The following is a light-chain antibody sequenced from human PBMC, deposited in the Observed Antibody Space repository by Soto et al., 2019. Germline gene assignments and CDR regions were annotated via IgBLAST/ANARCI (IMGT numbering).Light chain of an antibody. CDR1: SSDVGSYNL. Sequence: QSALTQPASVSGSPGQSITISCTGTSSDVGSYNLVSWYQHHPCKAPKLILYADSKRPSGVSNRFSGSKSGNTASLTISGLQSEDEADYYCCSYGSGRVLFGGGTKLTVL. V-gene: IGLV2-23*01. J-gene: IGLJ2*01. CDR3: CSYGSGRVL. CDR2: ADS.